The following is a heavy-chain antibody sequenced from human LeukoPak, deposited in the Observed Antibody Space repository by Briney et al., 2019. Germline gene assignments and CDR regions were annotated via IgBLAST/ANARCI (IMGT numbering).Heavy chain of an antibody. J-gene: IGHJ4*02. D-gene: IGHD3-16*01. V-gene: IGHV3-23*01. CDR2: ISGSGGST. Sequence: PGGSLRLSCAASGFTFSSYAMSWVRQAPGNGLEWVSAISGSGGSTHYADSVKGRFTISRDNSRDTLYLQMNSLRAEDTAVYYCAKGYYDYVWGIYYFDYWGQGTLVTVSS. CDR3: AKGYYDYVWGIYYFDY. CDR1: GFTFSSYA.